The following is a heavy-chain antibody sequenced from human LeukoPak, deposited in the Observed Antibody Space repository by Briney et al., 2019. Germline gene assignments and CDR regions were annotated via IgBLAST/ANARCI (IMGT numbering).Heavy chain of an antibody. J-gene: IGHJ4*02. CDR2: INAGNGNT. Sequence: ASVKVSWKASGYTFTSYAMHWVRQAPEQRLEWMGWINAGNGNTKYSQKFQGRVTITRDTSASTAYMELSSLRSEDTAVYYCARGIVVVPAAQRPVDYFDYWGQGTLVTVSS. CDR3: ARGIVVVPAAQRPVDYFDY. CDR1: GYTFTSYA. D-gene: IGHD2-2*01. V-gene: IGHV1-3*01.